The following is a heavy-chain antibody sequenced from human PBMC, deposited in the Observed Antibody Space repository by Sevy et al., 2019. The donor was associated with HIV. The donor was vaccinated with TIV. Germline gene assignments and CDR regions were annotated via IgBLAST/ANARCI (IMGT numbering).Heavy chain of an antibody. CDR2: MNPNSGHT. CDR1: GYTFTDYD. V-gene: IGHV1-8*01. D-gene: IGHD2-21*02. J-gene: IGHJ4*02. Sequence: ASVKVSCKASGYTFTDYDITWVRQVTGQGLELVGWMNPNSGHTAYTENFQGRVSTTRDTSISTAYMDLSSLRSEDTAVYYCAKLASCGGDCYYFDFWGQGTLVTVSS. CDR3: AKLASCGGDCYYFDF.